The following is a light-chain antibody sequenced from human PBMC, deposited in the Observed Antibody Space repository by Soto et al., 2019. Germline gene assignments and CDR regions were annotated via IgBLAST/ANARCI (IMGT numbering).Light chain of an antibody. CDR3: LLYYGGAKLV. CDR1: TGAVTSGYY. Sequence: QAVVTQEPSLTVSPGGTVTLTCASSTGAVTSGYYPNWFQQKPGQAPRPMIYSTSNQHSWTPARFSGSLLGGKAALTLSGVQPEDEAEYYCLLYYGGAKLVFGGGTKLTVL. CDR2: STS. V-gene: IGLV7-43*01. J-gene: IGLJ3*02.